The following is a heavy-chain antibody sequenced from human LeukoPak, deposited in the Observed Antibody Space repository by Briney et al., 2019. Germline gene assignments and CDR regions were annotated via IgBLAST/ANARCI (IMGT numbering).Heavy chain of an antibody. CDR2: ISSSGIYT. D-gene: IGHD5-12*01. J-gene: IGHJ6*02. V-gene: IGHV3-21*01. CDR1: GFTVSTNY. Sequence: GGSLRLSCTASGFTVSTNYMSWVRQAPGKGLEWVSSISSSGIYTYYADSVKGRFTISRDNAKNSLYLQMNSLRAEDMAVYYCARDPGVAYFAMDVWGQGTTVTVSS. CDR3: ARDPGVAYFAMDV.